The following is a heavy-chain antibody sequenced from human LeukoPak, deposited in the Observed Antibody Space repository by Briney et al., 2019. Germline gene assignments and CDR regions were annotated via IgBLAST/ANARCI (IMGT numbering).Heavy chain of an antibody. Sequence: SETLSLTCTVSGGSISSYYWSWIRQPPGKGLEWIGYIYYSGSTNYNRSLKSRVTISVDTSKNQFSLKLSSVTAADSAVYYCARDSGELGIEYWGQGTLVTVSS. CDR1: GGSISSYY. J-gene: IGHJ4*02. CDR2: IYYSGST. V-gene: IGHV4-59*01. CDR3: ARDSGELGIEY. D-gene: IGHD7-27*01.